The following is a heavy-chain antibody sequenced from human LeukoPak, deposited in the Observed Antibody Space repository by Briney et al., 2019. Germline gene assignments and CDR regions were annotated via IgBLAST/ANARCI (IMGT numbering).Heavy chain of an antibody. CDR2: INAGNGNT. D-gene: IGHD3-3*01. CDR1: GYTFNSYS. J-gene: IGHJ4*02. CDR3: ATQRVLRFLEWPGDYFDY. Sequence: GASVKVSCKASGYTFNSYSIHWVRQAPGQRLEWMGWINAGNGNTKYSQKFQGRVTITRDTSASTAYMELSSLRSEDTAVYYCATQRVLRFLEWPGDYFDYWGQGTLVTVSS. V-gene: IGHV1-3*01.